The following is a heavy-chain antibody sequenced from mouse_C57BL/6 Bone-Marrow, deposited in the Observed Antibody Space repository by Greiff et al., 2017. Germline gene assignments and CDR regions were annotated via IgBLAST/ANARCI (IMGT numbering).Heavy chain of an antibody. V-gene: IGHV1-74*01. J-gene: IGHJ4*01. CDR2: IHPSDSDT. D-gene: IGHD2-1*01. Sequence: QVQLQQPGAELVKPGASVKVSCKASGYTFTSYWMHWVKQRPGQGLEWIGRIHPSDSDTNYNQKFKGKATLTVDKSSSTAYMQLSSLTSEDSAVYYCAISHAYGNYGRSAMDYWGQGTSVTVSS. CDR1: GYTFTSYW. CDR3: AISHAYGNYGRSAMDY.